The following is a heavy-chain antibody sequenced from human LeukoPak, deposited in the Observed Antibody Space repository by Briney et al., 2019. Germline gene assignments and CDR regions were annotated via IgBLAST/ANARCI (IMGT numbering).Heavy chain of an antibody. J-gene: IGHJ6*02. CDR1: GYTFTSYA. V-gene: IGHV7-4-1*02. CDR3: ARVHYYDSSGYYYPHYYYYYGMDV. Sequence: ASVKVSCKAFGYTFTSYAMNWVRQAPGQGLEWMGWINTNTGNPTYAQGFTGRFVFSLDTSVSTAYLQISSLKAEDTAVYYCARVHYYDSSGYYYPHYYYYYGMDVWGQGTTVTVSS. CDR2: INTNTGNP. D-gene: IGHD3-22*01.